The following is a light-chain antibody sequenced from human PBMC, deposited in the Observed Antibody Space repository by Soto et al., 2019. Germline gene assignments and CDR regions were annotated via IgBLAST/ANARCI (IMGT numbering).Light chain of an antibody. CDR1: QAISRW. CDR3: QHPRWT. V-gene: IGKV1-5*01. Sequence: DIQMTQSPSTLSASVGDRVTITCRASQAISRWLAWYQQKPGKAPKLLIYDASSVQTGVPSRFSGRGSGTESTLTITSLQPDDFATYYCQHPRWTFGQGTKVDIK. CDR2: DAS. J-gene: IGKJ1*01.